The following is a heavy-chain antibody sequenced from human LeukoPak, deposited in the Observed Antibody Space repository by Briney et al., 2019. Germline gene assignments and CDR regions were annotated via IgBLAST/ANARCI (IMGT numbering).Heavy chain of an antibody. Sequence: VSVKVSCKASGYTFTGYCMHWVRQAPGQGLEWMGIINPSAGSSNYAQKFQGRVTMTRDTSTSTVYMELSSLRSEDTAVYYCARDAASNSCWFDPWGQGTLVTVSS. CDR1: GYTFTGYC. CDR2: INPSAGSS. V-gene: IGHV1-46*01. J-gene: IGHJ5*02. D-gene: IGHD4-23*01. CDR3: ARDAASNSCWFDP.